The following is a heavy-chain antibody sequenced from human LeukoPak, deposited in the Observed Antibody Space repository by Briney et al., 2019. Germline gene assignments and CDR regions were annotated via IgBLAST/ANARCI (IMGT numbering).Heavy chain of an antibody. D-gene: IGHD2-2*01. J-gene: IGHJ6*04. CDR1: GFTFSSYE. CDR3: ARAHSRDIVVVPAASSGIYYYGMDV. V-gene: IGHV3-48*03. Sequence: PGGSLRLSCAASGFTFSSYEMNWVRQAPGKGLVWVSCISSNGSTTYYADSVKGRFTISRDNAKNSLYLQMNSLRAEDTAVYYCARAHSRDIVVVPAASSGIYYYGMDVWGKGTTVTVSS. CDR2: ISSNGSTT.